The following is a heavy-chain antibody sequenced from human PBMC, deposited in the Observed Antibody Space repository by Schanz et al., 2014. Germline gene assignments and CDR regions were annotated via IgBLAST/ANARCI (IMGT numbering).Heavy chain of an antibody. D-gene: IGHD2-2*01. V-gene: IGHV3-11*01. J-gene: IGHJ4*02. CDR3: AKVAPAATYLDS. CDR1: GFTFSIYG. Sequence: QVQLVESGGGLVKPGGSLRLSCAASGFTFSIYGMSWVRQAPGKGLEWVSDISDSGDSTHYADSVKGRFTISRDNAKNSLFLQMNSLSAEDTAVYYCAKVAPAATYLDSWGLGTLVTVSS. CDR2: ISDSGDST.